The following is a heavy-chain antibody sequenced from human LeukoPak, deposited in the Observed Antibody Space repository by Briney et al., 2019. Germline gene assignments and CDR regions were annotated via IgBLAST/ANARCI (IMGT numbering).Heavy chain of an antibody. Sequence: GGSLRLSCAASGFTFSSYWMSWVRQAPGKGLEWVPNIKQDGSEKYYVDSVKGRFIIFRDNAKNSLYLQMNSLRAEDTAVYYGARGHYYYDSSGYYYYYYYYMDVWGKGTTVTVSS. D-gene: IGHD3-22*01. CDR3: ARGHYYYDSSGYYYYYYYYMDV. V-gene: IGHV3-7*01. J-gene: IGHJ6*03. CDR1: GFTFSSYW. CDR2: IKQDGSEK.